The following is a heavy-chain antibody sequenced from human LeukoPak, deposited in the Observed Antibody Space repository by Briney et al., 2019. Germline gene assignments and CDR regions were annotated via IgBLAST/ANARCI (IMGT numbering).Heavy chain of an antibody. CDR1: GYTFASYG. CDR2: ISAYNCNT. CDR3: ARDSIAAAGIFYYGMDV. J-gene: IGHJ6*02. Sequence: ASVKVSCKASGYTFASYGISWVRQAPGQGLEWMGWISAYNCNTNYAQKLQGRVTMTTDTSTSTAYMELRSLRSDDTAVYYCARDSIAAAGIFYYGMDVWGQGTTVTVSS. V-gene: IGHV1-18*01. D-gene: IGHD6-13*01.